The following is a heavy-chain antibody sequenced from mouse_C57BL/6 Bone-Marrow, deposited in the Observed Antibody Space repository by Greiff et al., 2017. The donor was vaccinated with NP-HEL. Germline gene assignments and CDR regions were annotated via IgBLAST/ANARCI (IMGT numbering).Heavy chain of an antibody. CDR3: ARHYYGSSQGFAY. CDR2: IDPSDSET. CDR1: GYTFTSYW. J-gene: IGHJ3*01. V-gene: IGHV1-52*01. Sequence: QVQLQQPGAELVRPGSSVKLSCKASGYTFTSYWMHWVKQRPIQGLEWIGNIDPSDSETHYNQQFKDKATLTVDKSSSTAYMQLSSLTSEDSAVYYCARHYYGSSQGFAYWGQGTLVTVSA. D-gene: IGHD1-1*01.